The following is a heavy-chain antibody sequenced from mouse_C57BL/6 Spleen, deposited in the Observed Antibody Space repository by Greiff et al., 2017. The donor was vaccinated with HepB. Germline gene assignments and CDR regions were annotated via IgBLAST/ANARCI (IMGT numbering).Heavy chain of an antibody. Sequence: VQRVESGPELVKPGASVKISCKASGYAFSSSWMNWVKQRPGKGLEWIGRIYPGDGDTNYNGKFKGKATLTADKSSSTAYMQLSSLTSEDSAVYFCARGDYPHLFAYWGQGTLVTVSA. CDR2: IYPGDGDT. CDR1: GYAFSSSW. CDR3: ARGDYPHLFAY. D-gene: IGHD1-1*02. V-gene: IGHV1-82*01. J-gene: IGHJ3*01.